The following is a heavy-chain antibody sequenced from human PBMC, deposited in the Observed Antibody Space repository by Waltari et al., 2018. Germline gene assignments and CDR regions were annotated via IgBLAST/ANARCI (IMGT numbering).Heavy chain of an antibody. CDR1: GYSISSGYY. Sequence: QVQLQESGPGLVKPSETLSLTCAVSGYSISSGYYWGWIRQPPGKGLEGIGSIYHSGSTYYNPSLKSRVTISVDTSKNQFSLKLSSVTAADTAVYYCARRTIGSPFDYWGQGTLVTVSS. J-gene: IGHJ4*02. D-gene: IGHD3-9*01. CDR2: IYHSGST. V-gene: IGHV4-38-2*01. CDR3: ARRTIGSPFDY.